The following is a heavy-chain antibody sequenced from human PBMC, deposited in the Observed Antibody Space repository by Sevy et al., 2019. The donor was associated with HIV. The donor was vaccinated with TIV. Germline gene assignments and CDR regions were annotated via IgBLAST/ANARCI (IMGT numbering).Heavy chain of an antibody. Sequence: ASVKVSCKASGYTFSSYAMNWVRQAPGQGLEWMGRINTNTGNPTYAQGFTGRFVFSLDTSVSTAYLQISSLKAEDTAVYYCARREVYGDHEYYFDYRGQGTLVTVSS. CDR1: GYTFSSYA. D-gene: IGHD4-17*01. CDR3: ARREVYGDHEYYFDY. CDR2: INTNTGNP. V-gene: IGHV7-4-1*02. J-gene: IGHJ4*02.